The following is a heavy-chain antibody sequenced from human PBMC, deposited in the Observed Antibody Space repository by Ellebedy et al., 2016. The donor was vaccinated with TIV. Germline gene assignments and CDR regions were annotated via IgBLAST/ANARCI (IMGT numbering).Heavy chain of an antibody. CDR3: AKNVWGTDRYFHC. Sequence: PGGSLRLSCATSGFTFSTNAMSWVRQAPGKALEWVALINSNGLSTFYADSVKGRFTISSDNSKSALYLQMNSLRAEDTAVYYCAKNVWGTDRYFHCWGQGTLVTVSS. D-gene: IGHD3-16*02. CDR1: GFTFSTNA. CDR2: INSNGLST. J-gene: IGHJ4*02. V-gene: IGHV3-23*01.